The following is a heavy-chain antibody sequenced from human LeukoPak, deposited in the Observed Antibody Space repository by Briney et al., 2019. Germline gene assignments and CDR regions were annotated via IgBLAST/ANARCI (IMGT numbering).Heavy chain of an antibody. CDR1: GGSISSSSYY. CDR3: ARGSCSGGSCYFSGVWFDP. CDR2: IYYSGST. J-gene: IGHJ5*02. Sequence: SETLSLTCTVSGGSISSSSYYWGWIRQPPGKGLEWIGYIYYSGSTYYNPSLKSRVTISVDTSKNQFSLKLSSVTAADTAVYYCARGSCSGGSCYFSGVWFDPWGQGTLVTVSS. D-gene: IGHD2-15*01. V-gene: IGHV4-31*03.